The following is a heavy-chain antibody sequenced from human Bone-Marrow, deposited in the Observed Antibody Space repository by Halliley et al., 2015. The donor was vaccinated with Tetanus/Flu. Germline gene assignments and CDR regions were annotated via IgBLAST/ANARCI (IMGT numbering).Heavy chain of an antibody. CDR3: VRGGPSVSSNWFDP. J-gene: IGHJ5*02. CDR1: GFTFSNYE. D-gene: IGHD3-16*01. V-gene: IGHV3-48*03. CDR2: ISSSGSTT. Sequence: SLRLSCAASGFTFSNYEMNWVRQAPGKGLEWISYISSSGSTTYYADSVKGRFTTSRDNAKNSLYLQMNSLRAEDTAIYYCVRGGPSVSSNWFDPWGQGTLVTVSS.